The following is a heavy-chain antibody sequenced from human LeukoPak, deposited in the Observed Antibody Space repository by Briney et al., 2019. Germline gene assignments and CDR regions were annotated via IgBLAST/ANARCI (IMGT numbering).Heavy chain of an antibody. Sequence: PSETLSLTCAVSGGSISSGGYSWSWIRQPPGKGLEWIGYIYHSGSTYYNPSLKSRVTISVDRSKNQFSLKLSSVTAADTAVYCCARYGSGSWGYYYGMDVWGKGTTVTVSS. CDR3: ARYGSGSWGYYYGMDV. CDR1: GGSISSGGYS. CDR2: IYHSGST. V-gene: IGHV4-30-2*01. D-gene: IGHD3-10*01. J-gene: IGHJ6*04.